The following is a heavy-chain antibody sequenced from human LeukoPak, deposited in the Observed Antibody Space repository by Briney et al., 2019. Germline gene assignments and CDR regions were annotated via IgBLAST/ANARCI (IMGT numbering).Heavy chain of an antibody. CDR3: ARRKLGDGSWVY. J-gene: IGHJ4*02. CDR1: GGSFSGYY. V-gene: IGHV4-34*01. Sequence: SSETLSLTCAVYGGSFSGYYWSWIRQPPGKGLEWIGEINHSGSTNYNPSLKSRVTISVDTSKNQFSLKLSSVTAADTAVYYCARRKLGDGSWVYWGQGTLVTVSS. D-gene: IGHD5-24*01. CDR2: INHSGST.